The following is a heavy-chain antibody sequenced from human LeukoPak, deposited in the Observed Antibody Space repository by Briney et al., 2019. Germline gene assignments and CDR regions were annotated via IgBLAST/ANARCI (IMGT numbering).Heavy chain of an antibody. V-gene: IGHV4-59*12. D-gene: IGHD3-10*01. CDR1: GGSISNYY. Sequence: PSETLSLTCTVSGGSISNYYWSWFRQPPGKGLEWIGYTFYSASINYNPSLKSRVTISVDTSKNQFSLKLSSVTAADTAVYYCARTRYGSGSSYFDYWGQGTLVTVSS. CDR3: ARTRYGSGSSYFDY. J-gene: IGHJ4*02. CDR2: TFYSASI.